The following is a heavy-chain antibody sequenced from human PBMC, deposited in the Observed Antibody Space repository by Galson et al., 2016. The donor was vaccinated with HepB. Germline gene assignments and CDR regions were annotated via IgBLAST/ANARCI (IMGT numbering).Heavy chain of an antibody. V-gene: IGHV3-30-3*01. CDR1: GFTFSNYA. CDR3: ARDRPLSYISIRVVASYYFDY. Sequence: SLRLSCAASGFTFSNYAMHWVRQAPGKGLEWVAVISSDGSNEYYADSVKGRFTISRDTSKNTLSLQMNSLRAEDTAMYYCARDRPLSYISIRVVASYYFDYWGQGTLVTVSS. CDR2: ISSDGSNE. D-gene: IGHD3-22*01. J-gene: IGHJ4*02.